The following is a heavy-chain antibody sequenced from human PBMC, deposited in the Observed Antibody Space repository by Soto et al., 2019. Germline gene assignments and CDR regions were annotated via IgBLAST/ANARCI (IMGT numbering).Heavy chain of an antibody. J-gene: IGHJ4*02. V-gene: IGHV4-31*03. CDR3: ARVSYYDFWSGSMGSKYFDY. D-gene: IGHD3-3*01. CDR2: IYYSGST. CDR1: GDSISSGGYY. Sequence: SETLSLTCTVSGDSISSGGYYWSWIRQHPGKGLEWIGYIYYSGSTYYNPSLKSRVTISVDTSKNQFSLKLSSVTAADTAVYYCARVSYYDFWSGSMGSKYFDYWGQGTLVTVSS.